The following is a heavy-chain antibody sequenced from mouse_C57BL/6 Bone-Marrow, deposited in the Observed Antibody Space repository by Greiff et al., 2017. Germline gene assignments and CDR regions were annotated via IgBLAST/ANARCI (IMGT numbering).Heavy chain of an antibody. CDR1: GYAFSSSW. CDR2: IYPGDGDT. Sequence: VQLQESGPELVKPGASVKISCKASGYAFSSSWMNWVKQRPGKGLEWIGRIYPGDGDTNYNGKFKGKATLTADKSSSTAYMQLSSRTSEDSAVYFCARGVYDYGGYWYFDVWGTGTTVTVSS. J-gene: IGHJ1*03. V-gene: IGHV1-82*01. D-gene: IGHD2-4*01. CDR3: ARGVYDYGGYWYFDV.